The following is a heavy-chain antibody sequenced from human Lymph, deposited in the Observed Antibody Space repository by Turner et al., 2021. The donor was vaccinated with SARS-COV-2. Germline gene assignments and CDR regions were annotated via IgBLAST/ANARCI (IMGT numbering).Heavy chain of an antibody. D-gene: IGHD5-18*01. CDR1: GFTVSSSY. J-gene: IGHJ4*02. CDR3: ARAWGRYSYGFDY. CDR2: IYSGGST. V-gene: IGHV3-66*01. Sequence: EVQLVESGGGLVQPGGSLRLSCAASGFTVSSSYMSWVRQARGKGLEWVSVIYSGGSTYCADSVKGRFTISRDNSKNTLYLQMNSLRAEDTAVYYCARAWGRYSYGFDYWGQGTLVTVSS.